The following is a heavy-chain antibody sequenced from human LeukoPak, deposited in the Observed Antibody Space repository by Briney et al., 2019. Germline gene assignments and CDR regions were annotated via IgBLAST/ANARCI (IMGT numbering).Heavy chain of an antibody. CDR2: IYYSGST. J-gene: IGHJ6*02. CDR1: GGSISSSSYY. CDR3: ARDRVYSSSWSSYYYYGMDV. Sequence: SETLSLTCTVSGGSISSSSYYWGWIRQPPGKGLEWIGSIYYSGSTYYNPSLKSRVTISVDTSKNQFSLKLSSVTAADTAVYYCARDRVYSSSWSSYYYYGMDVWGQGTTVTVSS. D-gene: IGHD6-13*01. V-gene: IGHV4-39*07.